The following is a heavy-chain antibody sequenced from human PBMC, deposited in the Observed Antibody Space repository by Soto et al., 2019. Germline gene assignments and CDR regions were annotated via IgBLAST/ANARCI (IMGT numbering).Heavy chain of an antibody. CDR3: ARDLDGSGNYHTDY. CDR1: GYPFSSIG. Sequence: QVQLVQSGAEVKKPGASVKVSCKASGYPFSSIGISWVRQAPGQGLEWMGWISPYNRNTYYAQRLQGRVTMTTDTSTSTAYMELRSLRSDDTAVYFCARDLDGSGNYHTDYWGQGTLVTVSS. CDR2: ISPYNRNT. J-gene: IGHJ4*02. V-gene: IGHV1-18*01. D-gene: IGHD3-10*01.